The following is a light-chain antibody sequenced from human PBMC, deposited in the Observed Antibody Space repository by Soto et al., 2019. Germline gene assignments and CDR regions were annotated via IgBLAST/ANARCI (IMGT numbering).Light chain of an antibody. CDR1: RSNIGSNT. J-gene: IGLJ1*01. Sequence: QSVLTQPPSTSGTPGQRVTISCSGSRSNIGSNTVTWYQQLPGTAPKLLIYSNNQRPSGVPDRFSGSKSGTSASLAISGLQSEDEAYYYCAAWDDSLNGSYVFGTGTKVTVL. CDR2: SNN. CDR3: AAWDDSLNGSYV. V-gene: IGLV1-44*01.